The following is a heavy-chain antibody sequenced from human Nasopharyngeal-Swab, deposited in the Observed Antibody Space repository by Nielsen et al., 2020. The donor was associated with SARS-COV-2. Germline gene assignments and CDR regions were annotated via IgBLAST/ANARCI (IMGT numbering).Heavy chain of an antibody. CDR2: IYYSGST. Sequence: GSLRLSCTVSGGSISSYYWSWIRQPPGKGLEWIGYIYYSGSTKYNPSLKSRVTISVDTSKNQFSLKLSSVTAADTAVYYCARTTRGDFWSGYYEPYYYYYMDVWGKGTTVTVSS. J-gene: IGHJ6*03. V-gene: IGHV4-59*01. D-gene: IGHD3-3*01. CDR1: GGSISSYY. CDR3: ARTTRGDFWSGYYEPYYYYYMDV.